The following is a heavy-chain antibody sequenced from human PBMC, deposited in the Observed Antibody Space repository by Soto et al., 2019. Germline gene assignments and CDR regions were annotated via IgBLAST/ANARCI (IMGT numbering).Heavy chain of an antibody. J-gene: IGHJ4*02. Sequence: GGSLRLSCTVSGFTFSAFAMYWVRQAPGKGLEWVALISYDGRNEDYAESVRGRFTISRDNSKNTLYLDMNSPSAEDSAVYFCAKGVVREPAYFDYWGQGTLVTVSS. V-gene: IGHV3-30*18. D-gene: IGHD3-10*01. CDR2: ISYDGRNE. CDR1: GFTFSAFA. CDR3: AKGVVREPAYFDY.